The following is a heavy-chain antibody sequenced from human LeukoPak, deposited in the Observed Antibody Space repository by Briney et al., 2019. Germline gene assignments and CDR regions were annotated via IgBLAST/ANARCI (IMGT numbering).Heavy chain of an antibody. Sequence: SETLSLTCTVSGGSVSSGSYYWSWIRQPPEKGLEWIGYIYYSGSTNYNPSLESRVTISVDTSKNQFSLKLSSVTAADTAVYYCARVSGSYPQGLFDYWGQGTLVTVSS. D-gene: IGHD1-26*01. V-gene: IGHV4-61*01. CDR1: GGSVSSGSYY. CDR3: ARVSGSYPQGLFDY. CDR2: IYYSGST. J-gene: IGHJ4*02.